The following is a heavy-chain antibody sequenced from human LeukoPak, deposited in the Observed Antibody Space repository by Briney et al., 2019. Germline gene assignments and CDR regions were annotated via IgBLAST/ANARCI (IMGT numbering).Heavy chain of an antibody. V-gene: IGHV4-59*01. J-gene: IGHJ4*02. Sequence: PSETLSLTCTVSGGSISNYYWSWIRQPPGKGLEWIGYIYYSGSTNYNPSLKSRVTISLDTSKSQFSLKLSSVTAADTAVYYCTRDRLWFGFWGQGTLVTVSS. CDR2: IYYSGST. CDR3: TRDRLWFGF. CDR1: GGSISNYY. D-gene: IGHD3-10*01.